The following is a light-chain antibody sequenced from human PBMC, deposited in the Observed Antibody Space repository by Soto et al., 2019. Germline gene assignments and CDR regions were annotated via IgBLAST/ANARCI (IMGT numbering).Light chain of an antibody. V-gene: IGLV2-14*03. J-gene: IGLJ1*01. CDR1: SSDVGGFNY. CDR3: NSYTSSSTYV. Sequence: QSALTQPASVSGSPGQSITISCTGTSSDVGGFNYVSWYQQHPGKAPKLMIYDVTNRPSGVSYRFSGSKSGNTASLTISGFQAEDEADYYCNSYTSSSTYVFGTGPKVTVL. CDR2: DVT.